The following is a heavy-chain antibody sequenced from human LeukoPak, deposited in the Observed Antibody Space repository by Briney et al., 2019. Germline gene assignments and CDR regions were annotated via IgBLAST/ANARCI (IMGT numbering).Heavy chain of an antibody. V-gene: IGHV3-33*03. J-gene: IGHJ3*02. CDR1: GFTFNTYG. Sequence: PGRSLRLSCAASGFTFNTYGMHWVRQAPGKGLEWVAVIWYDGSNKYYADSVKGRFTISRDNSKNSLYLQMNSLRTEDTALYYCAKDSNGAFDIWGQGTMVTVSS. CDR3: AKDSNGAFDI. D-gene: IGHD1-1*01. CDR2: IWYDGSNK.